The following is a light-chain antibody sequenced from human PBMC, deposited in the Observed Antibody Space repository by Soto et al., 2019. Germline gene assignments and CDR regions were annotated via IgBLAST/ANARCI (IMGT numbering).Light chain of an antibody. Sequence: EIVLTQSPGTLSLSPGERATLSCRASQSVSSSFLAWYQQKPGQAPRLLIYAASRRATGIPARFSGSGSGTDFTLTISSLQPEDFAVYYCQQRSDWPTFGQGTKVDI. CDR2: AAS. V-gene: IGKV3D-20*02. CDR3: QQRSDWPT. CDR1: QSVSSSF. J-gene: IGKJ1*01.